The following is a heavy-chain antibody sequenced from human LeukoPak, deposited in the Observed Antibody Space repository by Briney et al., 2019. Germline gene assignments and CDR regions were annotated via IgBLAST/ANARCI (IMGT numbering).Heavy chain of an antibody. Sequence: GASVTVSCKASGYTFTGYYMHWVRQAPGQGLEWMGWINPNSGGTNYAQKFQGRVTMTRDTSISTAYMELSRLRSDDTAVYYCARDPHYDFWSGYSPGGWFDPWGQGTLVTVSS. J-gene: IGHJ5*02. CDR2: INPNSGGT. V-gene: IGHV1-2*02. CDR1: GYTFTGYY. CDR3: ARDPHYDFWSGYSPGGWFDP. D-gene: IGHD3-3*01.